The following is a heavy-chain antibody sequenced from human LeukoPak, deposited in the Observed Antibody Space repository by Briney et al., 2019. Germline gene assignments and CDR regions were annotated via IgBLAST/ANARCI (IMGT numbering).Heavy chain of an antibody. V-gene: IGHV4-4*07. CDR3: ARDRSSGYYGDWFDP. Sequence: SETLSLTCTVSGGSISSYYWSWIRQPAGKGLEWIGRIYTSGSTNYNPSLKIRVTMSVDTSKNQFSLKLSSVTAADTAVYYCARDRSSGYYGDWFDPWGQGTLVTVSS. J-gene: IGHJ5*02. CDR1: GGSISSYY. CDR2: IYTSGST. D-gene: IGHD3-22*01.